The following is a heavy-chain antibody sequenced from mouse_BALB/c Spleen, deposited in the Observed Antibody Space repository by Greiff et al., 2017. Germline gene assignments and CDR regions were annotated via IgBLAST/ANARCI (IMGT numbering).Heavy chain of an antibody. CDR2: ISSGSSTN. Sequence: EVQLVESGGGLVQPGGSRKLSCAASGFTFSSFGMHWVRQAPEKGLEWVAYISSGSSTNYYADTVKGRFTISRDNPKNTLFLQMTSLRSEDTAMYYCARSYYRYEYCDVWGAGTTVTVSS. J-gene: IGHJ1*01. CDR1: GFTFSSFG. CDR3: ARSYYRYEYCDV. D-gene: IGHD2-14*01. V-gene: IGHV5-17*02.